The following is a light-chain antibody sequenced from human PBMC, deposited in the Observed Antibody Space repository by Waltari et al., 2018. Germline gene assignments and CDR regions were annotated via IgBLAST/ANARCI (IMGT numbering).Light chain of an antibody. V-gene: IGKV4-1*01. Sequence: DIVMTQSPDSLAVSLGERATINCKSSQRVFYSSNNKNDLAWYQHKPGQPPKLLIHWASTRESGVPDRFSGSGSGTDFTLTISSLQAEDVAVYYCQQYHSPPYTFGQGTRLEIK. CDR3: QQYHSPPYT. J-gene: IGKJ2*01. CDR1: QRVFYSSNNKND. CDR2: WAS.